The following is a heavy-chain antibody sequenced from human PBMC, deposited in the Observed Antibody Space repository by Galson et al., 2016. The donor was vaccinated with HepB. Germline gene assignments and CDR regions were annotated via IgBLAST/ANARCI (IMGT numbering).Heavy chain of an antibody. Sequence: SLRLSCAASGFTFSSYAMHWVRQAPDKGLEWVAVIPHDGTDEYYADSVKGRFTISRENSQNTPYLQMISLRTEDTAVYYCARADGGVYISSLSGFWGQGTLVTVSS. V-gene: IGHV3-30*04. D-gene: IGHD3-16*01. J-gene: IGHJ1*01. CDR2: IPHDGTDE. CDR3: ARADGGVYISSLSGF. CDR1: GFTFSSYA.